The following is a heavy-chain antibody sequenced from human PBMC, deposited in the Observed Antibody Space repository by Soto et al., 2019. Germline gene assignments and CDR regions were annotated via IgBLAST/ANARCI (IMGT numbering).Heavy chain of an antibody. J-gene: IGHJ4*02. CDR2: IYHSGTT. CDR3: ARSLYSSSWYAGF. D-gene: IGHD6-13*01. V-gene: IGHV4-38-2*01. CDR1: GYSISSGYY. Sequence: PSETLSLTCAVSGYSISSGYYWGWIRQPPGKGLEWIGSIYHSGTTYYNPFLKSRVTISLDTSKNQVSLNLSSGTAADTAMYYCARSLYSSSWYAGFWGQGTLVTVS.